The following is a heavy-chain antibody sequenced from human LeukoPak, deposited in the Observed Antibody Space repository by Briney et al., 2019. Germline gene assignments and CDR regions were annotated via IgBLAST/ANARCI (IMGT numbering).Heavy chain of an antibody. CDR3: AGGDYEHQAY. Sequence: GGSLRLSCAASGFTFSSYWMHWVRQAPGKGLVWVSRINSDGSSTSYEDSVKGRFTISRDNARNTLYLQMNSLRAEDTAVYYCAGGDYEHQAYWGQGTLVTVSS. V-gene: IGHV3-74*01. CDR1: GFTFSSYW. CDR2: INSDGSST. J-gene: IGHJ4*02. D-gene: IGHD4-17*01.